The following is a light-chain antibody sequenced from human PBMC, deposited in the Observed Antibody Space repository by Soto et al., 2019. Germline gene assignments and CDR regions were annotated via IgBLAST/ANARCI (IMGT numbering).Light chain of an antibody. CDR1: SSDVGGYNY. Sequence: QSALTQPASVSGSPGQSITISCTATSSDVGGYNYVSWYQQHPGKAPKLMIYEVSNRPSGVSNRSSGSKSGNTASLTISGLQAEDEADYYCSSYTSSSTLVVFGNGTKRTVL. CDR2: EVS. V-gene: IGLV2-14*01. J-gene: IGLJ1*01. CDR3: SSYTSSSTLVV.